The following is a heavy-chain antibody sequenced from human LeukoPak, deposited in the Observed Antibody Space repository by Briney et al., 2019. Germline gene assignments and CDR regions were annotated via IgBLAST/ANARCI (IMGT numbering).Heavy chain of an antibody. J-gene: IGHJ4*02. Sequence: SETLSLTCTVSGGSISSSSYYWGWIRQPPGKGLEWIGSIYYSGSTYYNPSLKSRVTISVDTSKNQFSLKLSSVTAADTAVYYCAREIVGATRGNDYWGQGTLVTVSS. CDR1: GGSISSSSYY. CDR2: IYYSGST. D-gene: IGHD1-26*01. V-gene: IGHV4-39*07. CDR3: AREIVGATRGNDY.